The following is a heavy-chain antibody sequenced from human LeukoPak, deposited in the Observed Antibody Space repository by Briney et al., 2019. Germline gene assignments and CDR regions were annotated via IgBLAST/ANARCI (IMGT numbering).Heavy chain of an antibody. D-gene: IGHD3-10*01. CDR2: INAGNGNT. J-gene: IGHJ4*02. CDR3: AREMVRGVTRGRFDY. CDR1: GYTFTTYN. V-gene: IGHV1-3*01. Sequence: ASVKVSCKASGYTFTTYNMHWVRQAPGQGLEWMGWINAGNGNTKYSQKFQARVTITRDTSASTAYMELSSLRSEDTAVYYCAREMVRGVTRGRFDYWGRGTLVTVSS.